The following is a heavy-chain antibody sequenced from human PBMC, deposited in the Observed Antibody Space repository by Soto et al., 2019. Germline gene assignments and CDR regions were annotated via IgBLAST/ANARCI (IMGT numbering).Heavy chain of an antibody. J-gene: IGHJ5*02. CDR1: GVSISSSNW. CDR2: IYHSGST. Sequence: SETLSLTCAFSGVSISSSNWWSWVRQPPGKGLEWIGEIYHSGSTNYNPSLKSRVTISVDKSKNQFSLKLSSVTAADTAVYYCARKGITMVRGVIIMRNWFDPWGQGTLVTVSS. V-gene: IGHV4-4*02. D-gene: IGHD3-10*01. CDR3: ARKGITMVRGVIIMRNWFDP.